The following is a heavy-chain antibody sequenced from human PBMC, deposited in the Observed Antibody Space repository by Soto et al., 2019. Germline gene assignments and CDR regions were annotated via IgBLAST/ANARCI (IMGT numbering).Heavy chain of an antibody. Sequence: QVQLVESGGSVVQPGRSLRLSCAASGFTFSNYTMHWVRQAPGKGLEWMAVISYDGSNTLYADSVKGRFTISRDNSKNSLCLQMNSLRDEDTAMYYCARGPYYDSGDYQTPFFYFDYWGQGTLVTVSS. CDR1: GFTFSNYT. CDR2: ISYDGSNT. V-gene: IGHV3-30-3*01. J-gene: IGHJ4*02. CDR3: ARGPYYDSGDYQTPFFYFDY. D-gene: IGHD3-22*01.